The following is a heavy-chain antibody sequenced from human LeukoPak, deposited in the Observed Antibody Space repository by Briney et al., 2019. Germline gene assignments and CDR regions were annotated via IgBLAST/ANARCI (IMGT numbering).Heavy chain of an antibody. J-gene: IGHJ4*02. D-gene: IGHD7-27*01. Sequence: SETLSLTCAVYGWSFSGYYWSWIRQPPGKGLDWIGEINHSGSTNYNPSLKSRVTISVDTSKNQFSLKLGSVTAADTAVYYCARGLDWGPYYIDYWGQGTLVTVSS. CDR1: GWSFSGYY. V-gene: IGHV4-34*01. CDR2: INHSGST. CDR3: ARGLDWGPYYIDY.